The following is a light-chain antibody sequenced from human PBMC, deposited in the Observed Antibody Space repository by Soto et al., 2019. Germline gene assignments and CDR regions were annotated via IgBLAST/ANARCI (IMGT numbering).Light chain of an antibody. CDR2: EVV. CDR1: KIDIGVYDF. Sequence: QSVLTQPPSASGSPGQSVTISCTGTKIDIGVYDFVSWYQHHPDKAPRLIIYEVVQRPSGVPDRFSGSKSGNTASLTVSGLQAADEADYFCKSYAGSNTYVFGSGTKLTVL. J-gene: IGLJ1*01. V-gene: IGLV2-8*01. CDR3: KSYAGSNTYV.